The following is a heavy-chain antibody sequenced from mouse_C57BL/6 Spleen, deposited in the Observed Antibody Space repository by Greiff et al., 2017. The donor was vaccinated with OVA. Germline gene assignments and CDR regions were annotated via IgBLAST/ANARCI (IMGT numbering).Heavy chain of an antibody. CDR3: ARSGFIPYFDV. CDR1: GYTFTSYW. V-gene: IGHV1-64*01. CDR2: IHPNSGST. J-gene: IGHJ1*03. D-gene: IGHD1-1*01. Sequence: QVQLQQPGAELVKPGASVKLSCKASGYTFTSYWMHWVKQRPGQGLEWIGMIHPNSGSTNYNEKFKSKATLTVDKSSSTAYMQLSSLTSEDSAVYYCARSGFIPYFDVWGTVTTVTVSS.